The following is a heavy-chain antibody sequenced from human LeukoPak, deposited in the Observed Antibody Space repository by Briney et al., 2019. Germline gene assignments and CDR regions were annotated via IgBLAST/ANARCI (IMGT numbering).Heavy chain of an antibody. CDR2: ICYDGSNK. CDR3: ARKGNAFDF. V-gene: IGHV3-33*08. D-gene: IGHD3-10*01. CDR1: GFTFSSYS. J-gene: IGHJ3*01. Sequence: GGSLRLSCAASGFTFSSYSMNWVRQAPGKGLEWVAVICYDGSNKYYADSVKGRFTISRDNSKNTLYLQMNSLRAEDTAVYYCARKGNAFDFWGQGKMVTVSS.